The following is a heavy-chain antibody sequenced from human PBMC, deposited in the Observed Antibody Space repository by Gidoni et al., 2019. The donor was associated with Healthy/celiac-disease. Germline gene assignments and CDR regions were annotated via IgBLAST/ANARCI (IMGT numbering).Heavy chain of an antibody. V-gene: IGHV3-53*01. Sequence: EVQLVESGGGLTQPGGSLRLSCAASGFTVSSNYMSWVRQAPGKGLEWVSVIYSGGSTYYADSVKGRFTISRDNSKNTLYLQMNSLRAEDTAVYYCARPRVVPAARDYYGMDVWGQGTTVTVSS. D-gene: IGHD2-2*01. CDR3: ARPRVVPAARDYYGMDV. CDR2: IYSGGST. CDR1: GFTVSSNY. J-gene: IGHJ6*02.